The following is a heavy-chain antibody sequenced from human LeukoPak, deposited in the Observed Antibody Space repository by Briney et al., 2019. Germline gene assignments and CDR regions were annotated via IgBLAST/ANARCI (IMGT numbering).Heavy chain of an antibody. CDR1: GFNFSSYA. Sequence: PGGSLRLSCAASGFNFSSYAMHWVRQAPGKGLDWVAAISDGGDDKFYTDSVKGRFSISRDNSKNTLYLQMNSLRAEDTAAYHCATSRDYYDNNGYYPYYFDYWGQGTLVTVSS. V-gene: IGHV3-30*10. CDR2: ISDGGDDK. D-gene: IGHD3-22*01. J-gene: IGHJ4*02. CDR3: ATSRDYYDNNGYYPYYFDY.